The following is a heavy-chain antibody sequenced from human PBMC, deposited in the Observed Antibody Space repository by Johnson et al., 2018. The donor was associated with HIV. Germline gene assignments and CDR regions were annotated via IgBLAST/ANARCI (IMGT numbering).Heavy chain of an antibody. D-gene: IGHD6-25*01. CDR3: ATIAAHGAAFDI. V-gene: IGHV3-66*02. Sequence: VQLVESGGGLVQPGGSLRLSCAASGFTVSSTYMSWVRQAPGKGLEWLSVLYSDGRTYYADSVKGRFTISRDGSKNTLFLQMNSLRPEDTAAYYCATIAAHGAAFDIWGPGTMVTVSS. CDR1: GFTVSSTY. CDR2: LYSDGRT. J-gene: IGHJ3*02.